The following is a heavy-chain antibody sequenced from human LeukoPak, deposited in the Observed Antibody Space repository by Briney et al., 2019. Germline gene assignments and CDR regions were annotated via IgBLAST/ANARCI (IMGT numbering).Heavy chain of an antibody. J-gene: IGHJ4*02. CDR2: IIPIFGTA. V-gene: IGHV1-69*13. CDR1: GGTFSSYA. CDR3: ASAASYYDFWSGDSYYFDY. Sequence: SVKVSCKASGGTFSSYAISWVRQAPGQGLEWMGGIIPIFGTANYAQKFQGRVTITADESTSTAYMELSSLRSEDTAVYYCASAASYYDFWSGDSYYFDYWGQGALVTVSS. D-gene: IGHD3-3*01.